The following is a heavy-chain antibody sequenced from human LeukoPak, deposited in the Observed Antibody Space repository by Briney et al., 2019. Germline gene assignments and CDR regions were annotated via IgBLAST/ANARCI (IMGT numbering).Heavy chain of an antibody. CDR1: GFTFSSYA. CDR2: IKQDGSEK. Sequence: GGSLRLSCAASGFTFSSYAMSWVRQAPGKGLEWVANIKQDGSEKYYVDSVKGRFTISRDNAKNSLYLQMNSLRAEGTAVYYCARDSVHTYYDFWSGYYAPYYYYYGMDVWGQGTTVTVSS. D-gene: IGHD3-3*01. J-gene: IGHJ6*02. CDR3: ARDSVHTYYDFWSGYYAPYYYYYGMDV. V-gene: IGHV3-7*03.